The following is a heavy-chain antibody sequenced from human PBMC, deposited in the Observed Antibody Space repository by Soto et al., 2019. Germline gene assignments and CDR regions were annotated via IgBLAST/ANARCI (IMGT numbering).Heavy chain of an antibody. J-gene: IGHJ4*02. Sequence: SESLSLTCAVYGGSFSGYYWSWIRQPPGKGLEWIGEINHSASTNYNPSLKSRVTISVDTSKNQFSLKLSSVTAADTAVYYCARGYCSGGSCYSGVGSFDYWGQGTLVTVSS. V-gene: IGHV4-34*01. CDR3: ARGYCSGGSCYSGVGSFDY. CDR2: INHSAST. D-gene: IGHD2-15*01. CDR1: GGSFSGYY.